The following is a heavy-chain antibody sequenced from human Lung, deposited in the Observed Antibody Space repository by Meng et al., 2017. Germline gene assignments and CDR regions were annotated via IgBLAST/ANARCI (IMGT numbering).Heavy chain of an antibody. CDR3: AKALGWGSSPDY. D-gene: IGHD2-21*01. CDR1: GYTFTAYY. CDR2: INPNSGGT. Sequence: QVQLVQSGADVKKPGASVKVSCKASGYTFTAYYIHWVRQAPGQGLEWMGRINPNSGGTNFAQKFQGRVIMTSDTSISTAYMELSSLGFDDTAVYYCAKALGWGSSPDYWGQGILDTVSS. J-gene: IGHJ4*02. V-gene: IGHV1-2*06.